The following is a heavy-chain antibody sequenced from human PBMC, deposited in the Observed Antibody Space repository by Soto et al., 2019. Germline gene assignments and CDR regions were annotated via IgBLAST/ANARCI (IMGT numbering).Heavy chain of an antibody. J-gene: IGHJ6*02. CDR2: ISAYNGNT. CDR1: GYTFTSYG. CDR3: AREGEVATIDGHYGMDV. V-gene: IGHV1-18*01. D-gene: IGHD5-12*01. Sequence: QVQLVQSGAEVKKPGASVKVSCKASGYTFTSYGISWVRQAPGQGLEWMGWISAYNGNTNYAQKLQGRVTMTTDTSTSTAYRELRSLRSDDTAVYYCAREGEVATIDGHYGMDVWGQGTTVTVSS.